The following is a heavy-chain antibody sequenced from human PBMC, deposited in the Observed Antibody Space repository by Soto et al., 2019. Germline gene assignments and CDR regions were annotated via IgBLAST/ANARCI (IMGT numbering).Heavy chain of an antibody. CDR3: AGISFGFAGMDV. CDR2: IYHSGST. D-gene: IGHD3-3*01. Sequence: PSETLSLTCAVSVGSICSGGYSWGWIRQPPGKGLEWIGYIYHSGSTYYNPSLKSRVTISVDRSKNQFSLKLSSVTAADTSVYNGAGISFGFAGMDVWCQGTTVTVSS. CDR1: VGSICSGGYS. V-gene: IGHV4-30-2*01. J-gene: IGHJ6*02.